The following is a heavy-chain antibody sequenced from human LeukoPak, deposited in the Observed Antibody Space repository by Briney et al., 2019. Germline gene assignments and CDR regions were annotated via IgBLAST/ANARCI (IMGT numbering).Heavy chain of an antibody. Sequence: PGGSLRLSCVGSGFTFSSYSMNWVRQAPGKGLEWVSYISGTSNTIYYDDSVKGRFTVSRDNAKNSLYLQMNSLRAEDTAIYYCARGPRYIVVVVAANLDYWGQGTLVTVSS. CDR2: ISGTSNTI. CDR1: GFTFSSYS. J-gene: IGHJ4*02. CDR3: ARGPRYIVVVVAANLDY. V-gene: IGHV3-48*01. D-gene: IGHD2-15*01.